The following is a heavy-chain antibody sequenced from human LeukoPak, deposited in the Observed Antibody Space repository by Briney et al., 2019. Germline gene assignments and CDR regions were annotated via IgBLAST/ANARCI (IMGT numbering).Heavy chain of an antibody. V-gene: IGHV4-59*01. D-gene: IGHD3-3*01. Sequence: KPSETLSLTCTVSGGSISSYYWSWIRQPPGKGLEWIGYIYYSGSTNYNPSLKSRVTISVDTSKNQFSLKLSSVTAADTAVYYCARAGTIFGKFHIDYWGQGTLVTVSS. CDR1: GGSISSYY. CDR2: IYYSGST. CDR3: ARAGTIFGKFHIDY. J-gene: IGHJ4*02.